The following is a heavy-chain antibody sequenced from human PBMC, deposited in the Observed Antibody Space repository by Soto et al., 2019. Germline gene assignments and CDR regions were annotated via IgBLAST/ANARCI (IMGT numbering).Heavy chain of an antibody. V-gene: IGHV4-30-4*01. CDR2: IYYSGST. CDR1: GGSISSGDYY. Sequence: SETLSLTCTVSGGSISSGDYYWSWIRQPPGKGLEWIGYIYYSGSTYYNPSLKSRVTISVDTSKNQFSLKLSSVTAADTAVYYCAKGTDSSSDFDYWGQGTLVTVSS. CDR3: AKGTDSSSDFDY. D-gene: IGHD3-22*01. J-gene: IGHJ4*02.